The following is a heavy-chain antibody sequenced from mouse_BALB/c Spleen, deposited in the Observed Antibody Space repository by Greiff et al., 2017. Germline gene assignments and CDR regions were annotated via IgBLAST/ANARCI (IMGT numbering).Heavy chain of an antibody. Sequence: VQLQESGAELVRPGTSVKVSCKASGYAFTNYLIEWVKQRPGQGLEWIGVINPGSGGTNYNEKFKGKATLTADKSSSTAYMQLSSLTSDDSAVYFCARDGSLDYWGQGTTLTVSS. CDR3: ARDGSLDY. J-gene: IGHJ2*01. V-gene: IGHV1-54*01. CDR2: INPGSGGT. D-gene: IGHD1-1*01. CDR1: GYAFTNYL.